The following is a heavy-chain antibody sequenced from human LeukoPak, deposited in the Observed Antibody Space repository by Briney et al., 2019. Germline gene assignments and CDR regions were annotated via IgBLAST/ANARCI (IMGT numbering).Heavy chain of an antibody. J-gene: IGHJ4*02. D-gene: IGHD4-17*01. CDR2: IYYTGTT. Sequence: SETLSLTCTMSVDSTNTYFWSWIRQPPWKGLEWIGYIYYTGTTNYNPSLKSRVTISVDTSKNQFSLRLSSVTAADTAVYYCASKSSDHGELRFDYWGQGTLVTVSS. CDR3: ASKSSDHGELRFDY. V-gene: IGHV4-59*01. CDR1: VDSTNTYF.